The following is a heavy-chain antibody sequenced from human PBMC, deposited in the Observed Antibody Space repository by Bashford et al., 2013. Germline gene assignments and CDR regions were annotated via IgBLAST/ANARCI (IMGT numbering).Heavy chain of an antibody. Sequence: SEPCPSPAVSSGGSSVVVLTTGAGSASPPGTGLEWIGSIHYSGNTYDSPSLNSRLTTSVDTSKNQFSLKLSSVTAADTAVYYCASSGYVYWGQGTLVTVSS. CDR3: ASSGYVY. CDR2: IHYSGNT. CDR1: GGSSVVVLTT. V-gene: IGHV4-39*01. D-gene: IGHD5-12*01. J-gene: IGHJ4*02.